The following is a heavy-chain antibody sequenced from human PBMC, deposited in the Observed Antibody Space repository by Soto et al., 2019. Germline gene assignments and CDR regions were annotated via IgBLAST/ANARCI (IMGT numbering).Heavy chain of an antibody. CDR1: GGTFSSYA. CDR2: IIPIFGTA. V-gene: IGHV1-69*13. J-gene: IGHJ6*02. CDR3: ANRLVAASYYYYYGMDV. Sequence: ASVKVSCKASGGTFSSYAISWVRQAPGQGLEWMGGIIPIFGTANYAQKFQGRVTITADESTSTAYMELSSLRSEDTAVYYCANRLVAASYYYYYGMDVWGQGTTVTVSS. D-gene: IGHD2-15*01.